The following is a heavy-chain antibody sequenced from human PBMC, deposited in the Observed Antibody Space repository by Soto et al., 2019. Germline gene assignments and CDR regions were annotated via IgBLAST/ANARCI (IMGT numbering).Heavy chain of an antibody. V-gene: IGHV3-23*01. CDR3: ERESEH. D-gene: IGHD1-1*01. Sequence: PGGSLRLSGAASGFTFSNYAISWVRQAPWKGLEWVSTITGSAGGTYYADSMKGRFTISRDNSKSTLYLQMYSLRVEDTAVYYCERESEHCGQRTLVTVSS. J-gene: IGHJ4*02. CDR2: ITGSAGGT. CDR1: GFTFSNYA.